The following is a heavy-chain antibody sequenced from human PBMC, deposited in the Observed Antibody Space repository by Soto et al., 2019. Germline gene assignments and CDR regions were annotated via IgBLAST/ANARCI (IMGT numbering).Heavy chain of an antibody. J-gene: IGHJ6*02. CDR3: AKDMRVGSSSSSYYCGLDV. D-gene: IGHD6-13*01. CDR2: ISWNSGTI. CDR1: GFTFSTYA. V-gene: IGHV3-9*01. Sequence: PGGSLRLSCAASGFTFSTYAMAWVRQAPGKGLEWVSGISWNSGTIVYADSVKGRFTISRDNAKDSLYLQMNSLRGEDTALYYCAKDMRVGSSSSSYYCGLDVWGQGTTVTVAS.